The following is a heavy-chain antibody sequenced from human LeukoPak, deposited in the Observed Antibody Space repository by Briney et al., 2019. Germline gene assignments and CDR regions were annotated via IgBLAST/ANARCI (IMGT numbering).Heavy chain of an antibody. J-gene: IGHJ4*02. CDR3: ARDREYSSGYYGY. CDR2: ISSSSSYI. D-gene: IGHD3-22*01. V-gene: IGHV3-21*01. Sequence: PGGSLRLSCAASGLTFSSYSMNWVRQAPGKGLEWVSSISSSSSYIYYADSVKGRFTISRDNAKNSLYLQMNSLRAEDTAVYYCARDREYSSGYYGYWGQGTLVTVSS. CDR1: GLTFSSYS.